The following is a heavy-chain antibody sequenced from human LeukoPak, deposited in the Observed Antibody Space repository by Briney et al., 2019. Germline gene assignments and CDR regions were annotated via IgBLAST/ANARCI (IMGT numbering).Heavy chain of an antibody. CDR1: GYTLTELS. V-gene: IGHV1-24*01. Sequence: ASVKVSCKVSGYTLTELSMHWVRQAPGKGLEWMGGFDPEDGETIYAQKFQGRVTMTEDTSTDTAYMELSSLRSEDTAVYYCAIASPGIAAAGTGWFDPWGQGTPVTVSS. CDR2: FDPEDGET. D-gene: IGHD6-13*01. J-gene: IGHJ5*02. CDR3: AIASPGIAAAGTGWFDP.